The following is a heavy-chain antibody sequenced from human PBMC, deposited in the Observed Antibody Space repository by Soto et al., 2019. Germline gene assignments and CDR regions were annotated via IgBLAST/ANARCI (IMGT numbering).Heavy chain of an antibody. D-gene: IGHD3-3*01. CDR3: ARDSLRFLEWLSSEYYYYGMDV. V-gene: IGHV1-18*01. Sequence: QVQLVQSGAEVKKPGASVKVSCKASGYTFTSYGISWVRQAPGQGLEWMGWISAYNVNTNYAQKLQGRVTMTTDTPTSTADMELRSLRSDDTAVYYCARDSLRFLEWLSSEYYYYGMDVWGQGTKVTVSS. CDR2: ISAYNVNT. CDR1: GYTFTSYG. J-gene: IGHJ6*02.